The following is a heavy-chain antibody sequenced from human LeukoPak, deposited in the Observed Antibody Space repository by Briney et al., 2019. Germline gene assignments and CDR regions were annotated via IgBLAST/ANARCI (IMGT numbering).Heavy chain of an antibody. D-gene: IGHD3-10*01. J-gene: IGHJ6*02. CDR3: ARVGQVRGTHYYYYYGMDV. V-gene: IGHV1-2*02. Sequence: ASVKVSCKASGYTFTGYYMHWVRQAPGQGLEWMGWINPNSGGTNYAQKFQGRVTMTRDTSISTAYMELSRLRSDDTAVYYCARVGQVRGTHYYYYYGMDVWGQGTTVTVSS. CDR2: INPNSGGT. CDR1: GYTFTGYY.